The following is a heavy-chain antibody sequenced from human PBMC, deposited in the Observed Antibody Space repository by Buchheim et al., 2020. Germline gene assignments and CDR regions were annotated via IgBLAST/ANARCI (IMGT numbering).Heavy chain of an antibody. CDR2: MTGSGDST. V-gene: IGHV3-23*01. CDR3: AAGYSSGWWYFDY. CDR1: GFTFSSYA. Sequence: EVQLLESGGGLVQPGGSLRLSCAASGFTFSSYAMNWVRQAPGKGLEWVSAMTGSGDSTYYADSVKGRFTISRDNSKNTLYLQMNSLRAEDTAVHYCAAGYSSGWWYFDYWGQGTL. D-gene: IGHD6-19*01. J-gene: IGHJ4*02.